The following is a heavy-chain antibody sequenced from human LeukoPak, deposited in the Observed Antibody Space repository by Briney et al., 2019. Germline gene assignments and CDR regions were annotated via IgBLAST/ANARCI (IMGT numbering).Heavy chain of an antibody. Sequence: ALVKVSCKASGGTFSSYAISWVRQAPGQGLEWMGRIIPILGIANYAQKFQGRVTITADKSTSTAYMELSSLRSEDTAVYYCARDLLVRGVIYDYWGQGTLVTVSS. CDR2: IIPILGIA. J-gene: IGHJ4*02. CDR1: GGTFSSYA. V-gene: IGHV1-69*04. D-gene: IGHD3-10*01. CDR3: ARDLLVRGVIYDY.